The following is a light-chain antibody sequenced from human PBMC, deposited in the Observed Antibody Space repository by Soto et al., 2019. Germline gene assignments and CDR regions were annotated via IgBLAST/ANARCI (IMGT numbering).Light chain of an antibody. CDR2: GAS. V-gene: IGKV3D-15*01. Sequence: EIVMTQSPATLSVSPGERATLSCRASHSVSSNLAWYQQKPGQAPRLLIYGASSRATGIPDRFSGSGSGTDFTLTISRLEPEDFAVYYCQQYNNWPRTFGQGTKVDIK. CDR3: QQYNNWPRT. J-gene: IGKJ1*01. CDR1: HSVSSN.